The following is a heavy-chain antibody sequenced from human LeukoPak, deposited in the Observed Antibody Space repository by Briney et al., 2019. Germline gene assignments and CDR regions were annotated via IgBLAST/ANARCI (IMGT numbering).Heavy chain of an antibody. J-gene: IGHJ5*02. D-gene: IGHD1-14*01. CDR3: ARKYNPFDP. Sequence: PSETLSLTCAVYGGSFSGYYWSWIRQPPGKGLEWIGEINHSGSTNYNPSLKSRVTISVDTSKNQFSLKLSSVTAADTAVYYCARKYNPFDPWGQGTLVTVSS. CDR2: INHSGST. CDR1: GGSFSGYY. V-gene: IGHV4-34*01.